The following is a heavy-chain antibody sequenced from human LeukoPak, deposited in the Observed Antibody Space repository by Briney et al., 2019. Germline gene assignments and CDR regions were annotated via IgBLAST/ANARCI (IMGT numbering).Heavy chain of an antibody. J-gene: IGHJ4*02. D-gene: IGHD3-16*01. CDR2: ISSNGGST. CDR3: ARSHYDYVWGSTSIDY. Sequence: GGSLRLSCAASGFTFSSYAMHWVRQAPGKGLEYVSAISSNGGSTYYANSVKGRFTISRDNAKNSLYLQMNSLRAEDTAVYYCARSHYDYVWGSTSIDYWGQGTLVTVSS. CDR1: GFTFSSYA. V-gene: IGHV3-64*01.